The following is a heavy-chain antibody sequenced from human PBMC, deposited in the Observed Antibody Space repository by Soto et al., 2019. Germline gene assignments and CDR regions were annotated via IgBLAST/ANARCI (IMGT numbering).Heavy chain of an antibody. CDR1: GYTFTNYA. D-gene: IGHD3-22*01. J-gene: IGHJ4*01. CDR3: ARAGYDSSVYDY. Sequence: ASVKVSCKASGYTFTNYAMHWVRQAPGQRLEWMGWINAGNGNTKYSQKFQGRVTITRDTSASTAYMELSSLRSEDTAVYYCARAGYDSSVYDYWGLGTLGTVSS. V-gene: IGHV1-3*01. CDR2: INAGNGNT.